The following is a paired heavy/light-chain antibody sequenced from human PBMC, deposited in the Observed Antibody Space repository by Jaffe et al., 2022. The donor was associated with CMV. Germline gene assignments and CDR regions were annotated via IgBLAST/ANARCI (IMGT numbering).Light chain of an antibody. CDR1: SSDVGGYNY. J-gene: IGLJ2*01. CDR3: SSYTSSSTLEVV. CDR2: DVS. V-gene: IGLV2-14*03. Sequence: QSALTQPASVSGSPGQSITISCTGTSSDVGGYNYVSWYQQHPGKAPKLMIYDVSNRPSGVSNRFSGSKSGNTASLTISGLQAEDEADYYCSSYTSSSTLEVVFGGGTKLTVL.
Heavy chain of an antibody. D-gene: IGHD3-10*01. CDR2: IDWDDDK. J-gene: IGHJ6*02. V-gene: IGHV2-70*01. CDR1: GFSLSTSGMC. CDR3: ARITMVRGVIFQTYYYYGMDV. Sequence: QVTLRESGPALVKPTQTLTLTCTFSGFSLSTSGMCVSWIRQPPGKALEWLALIDWDDDKYYSTSLKTRLTISKDTSKNQVVLTMTNMDPVDTATYYCARITMVRGVIFQTYYYYGMDVWGQGTTVTVSS.